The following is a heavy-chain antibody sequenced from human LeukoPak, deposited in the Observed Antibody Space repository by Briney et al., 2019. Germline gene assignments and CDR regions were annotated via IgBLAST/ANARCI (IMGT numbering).Heavy chain of an antibody. Sequence: GESLKIYCKGSGYSFTSYWIGWVRQMPGKGLGWMGIIYPGDSDTRYSPSFQGQVTISVDKYISTAYLQWSSLKASDTAMYYCARQGNYYDSSGSPGYWGQGTLVTVSS. D-gene: IGHD3-22*01. J-gene: IGHJ4*02. CDR2: IYPGDSDT. CDR1: GYSFTSYW. CDR3: ARQGNYYDSSGSPGY. V-gene: IGHV5-51*01.